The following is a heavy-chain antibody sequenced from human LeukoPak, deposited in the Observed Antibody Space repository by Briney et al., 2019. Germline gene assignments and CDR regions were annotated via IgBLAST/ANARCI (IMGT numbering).Heavy chain of an antibody. CDR1: GYTFVNYG. CDR2: ISPYNGNT. J-gene: IGHJ6*02. Sequence: ASVKVSCKASGYTFVNYGITWVRQAPGQGLEWMGWISPYNGNTKYAERFQGRVTMTTEKSTNTACLELRSLTYDDTAVYFCARAITIFGVTIPDGMDVWGQGTTVSVSS. V-gene: IGHV1-18*01. CDR3: ARAITIFGVTIPDGMDV. D-gene: IGHD3-3*01.